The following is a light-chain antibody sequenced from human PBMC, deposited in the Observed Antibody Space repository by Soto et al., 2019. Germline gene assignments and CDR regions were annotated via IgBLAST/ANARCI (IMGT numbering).Light chain of an antibody. CDR1: QSIGNS. V-gene: IGKV1-39*01. J-gene: IGKJ5*01. Sequence: DIQMTQSPSSLSASVGDRVTITCRASQSIGNSLTWYQQKPGKAPKLLIYGSSTLQGGVPSRFSGSGSGTDFALTISSLQPEDFANYYCQQRYTTPTTFGQGTRLDIK. CDR2: GSS. CDR3: QQRYTTPTT.